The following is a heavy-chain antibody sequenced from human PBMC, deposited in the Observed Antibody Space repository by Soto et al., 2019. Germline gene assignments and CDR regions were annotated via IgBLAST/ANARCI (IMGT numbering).Heavy chain of an antibody. Sequence: QVQLAESGGGVVQPGRSLRLSCIGSGFRFSDYGMHWVRQAPGKGLECGTMMSFDGTYKASADSVKGRFIISRDNSKNTLYLQMNSLRAEDTAVYYCAKDRRDGEYNSVYDFWGQGTLVTVSS. CDR3: AKDRRDGEYNSVYDF. CDR1: GFRFSDYG. V-gene: IGHV3-30*18. CDR2: MSFDGTYK. J-gene: IGHJ4*02. D-gene: IGHD4-17*01.